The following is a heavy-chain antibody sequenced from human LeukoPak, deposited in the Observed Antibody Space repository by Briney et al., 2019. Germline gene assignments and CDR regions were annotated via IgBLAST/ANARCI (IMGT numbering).Heavy chain of an antibody. CDR3: AKDSGSYSNYYYYMDV. V-gene: IGHV3-30*02. CDR2: IRYDGSNK. CDR1: GFTFSSYG. J-gene: IGHJ6*03. Sequence: QPGGSLRLSCAASGFTFSSYGMHWVRQAPGKGLEWVAFIRYDGSNKYYADSVKGRFTISRDNSKNTLYLQMNSLRAGDTAVYYCAKDSGSYSNYYYYMDVWGKGTTVTISS. D-gene: IGHD3-10*01.